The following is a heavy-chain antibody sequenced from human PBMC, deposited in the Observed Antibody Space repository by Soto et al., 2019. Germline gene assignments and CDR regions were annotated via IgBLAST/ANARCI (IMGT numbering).Heavy chain of an antibody. CDR2: IFPVDSNT. Sequence: PGESLKISCQGSGSNFAKYWIAWVRQMPGNVLEWMGTIFPVDSNTRYSPSVEGQASISVHTSLRTAYFQWFSLTAPDPAIYHDSRRGGGSTRCQNWFEPWGQGTLVTVSS. D-gene: IGHD2-2*01. V-gene: IGHV5-51*01. J-gene: IGHJ5*02. CDR1: GSNFAKYW. CDR3: SRRGGGSTRCQNWFEP.